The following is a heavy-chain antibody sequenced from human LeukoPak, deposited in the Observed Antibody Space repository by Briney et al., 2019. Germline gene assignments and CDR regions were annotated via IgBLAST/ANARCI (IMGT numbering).Heavy chain of an antibody. J-gene: IGHJ5*02. Sequence: ASVTVSYKASGYTLTNYDINWVRQAPGQGREWMGWMNPNRGNTDSAQRLQGRVTLTRDTVRSTAYMELRTLTSADTGVYFCARGSLVRLPSSFDLWRGGTVVSVSS. V-gene: IGHV1-8*01. CDR1: GYTLTNYD. CDR3: ARGSLVRLPSSFDL. CDR2: MNPNRGNT. D-gene: IGHD3-16*02.